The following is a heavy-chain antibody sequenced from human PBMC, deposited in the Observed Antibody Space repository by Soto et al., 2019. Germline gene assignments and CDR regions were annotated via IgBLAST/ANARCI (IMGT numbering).Heavy chain of an antibody. CDR2: IYYSGST. Sequence: QVQLQESGPGLVKPSETLSLTCTVSGGSISSYYWSWIRQPPGKGLEWIGYIYYSGSTNYNPSLKSRVTISVDTAKNQFSLKLSSLTAADTAVYYCARAYGDCFDYWGQGTLVTVSS. V-gene: IGHV4-59*01. D-gene: IGHD4-17*01. CDR3: ARAYGDCFDY. J-gene: IGHJ4*02. CDR1: GGSISSYY.